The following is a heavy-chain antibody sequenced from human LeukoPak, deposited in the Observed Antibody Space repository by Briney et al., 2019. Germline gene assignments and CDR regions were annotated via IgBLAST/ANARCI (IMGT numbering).Heavy chain of an antibody. CDR2: ISESGGNT. V-gene: IGHV3-23*01. D-gene: IGHD5-24*01. J-gene: IGHJ4*01. CDR3: ARDRPGDGYNSD. Sequence: SGGSLRLSCAASGFTFSNYAMSWVRQAPGKGLEWVSTISESGGNTYYADSVKGRFTISRDNSKNTLYLQMNSLRAEDTAVYYCARDRPGDGYNSDWGQGTLVTVSS. CDR1: GFTFSNYA.